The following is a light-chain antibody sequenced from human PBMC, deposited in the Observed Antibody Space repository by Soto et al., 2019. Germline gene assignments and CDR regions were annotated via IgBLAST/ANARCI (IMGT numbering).Light chain of an antibody. CDR2: TTN. CDR3: AAWDDSLNGVV. CDR1: NSNIGTNT. V-gene: IGLV1-44*01. Sequence: QAVVTQPPAVSGTPGQRVTISCSGDNSNIGTNTINWYQQLPGTAPKLLIYTTNQRPSGVPDRFSASKSGTSASLAIGGLQSDDEADYYCAAWDDSLNGVVFGGGTKLTVL. J-gene: IGLJ2*01.